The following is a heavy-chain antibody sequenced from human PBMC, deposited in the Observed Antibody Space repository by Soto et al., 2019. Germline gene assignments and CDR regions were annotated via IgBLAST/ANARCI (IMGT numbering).Heavy chain of an antibody. CDR3: AKDDFIAVAGSLYYYYGMDV. Sequence: ESGGGLVQPGGSLRLSCAASGFTFSSYAMSWVRQAPGKGLEWVSAISGSGGSTYYADSVKGRFTISRDNSKNTLYLQMNSLRAEDTAVYYCAKDDFIAVAGSLYYYYGMDVWGQGTTVTVSS. CDR2: ISGSGGST. J-gene: IGHJ6*02. D-gene: IGHD6-19*01. CDR1: GFTFSSYA. V-gene: IGHV3-23*01.